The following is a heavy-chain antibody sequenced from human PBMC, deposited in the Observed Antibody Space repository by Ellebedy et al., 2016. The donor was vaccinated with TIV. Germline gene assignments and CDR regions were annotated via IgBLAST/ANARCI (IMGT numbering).Heavy chain of an antibody. CDR3: ARTDCSGRSCYSFFNH. CDR1: GFTVSSNY. Sequence: GGSLRLSCVASGFTVSSNYMFWVRQAPGKGLEWVALQHSTDIPYYADSVRGRFTVSRDDSQNKLFLQMKNLRGDDTAVYYCARTDCSGRSCYSFFNHWGQGTLVTVSS. D-gene: IGHD2-8*02. V-gene: IGHV3-53*01. CDR2: QHSTDIP. J-gene: IGHJ1*01.